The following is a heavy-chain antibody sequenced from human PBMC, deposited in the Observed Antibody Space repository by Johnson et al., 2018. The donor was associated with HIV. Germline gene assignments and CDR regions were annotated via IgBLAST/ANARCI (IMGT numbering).Heavy chain of an antibody. CDR2: IKQDGSEK. CDR3: ARVPPFGTHPDGAFDI. Sequence: VQLVESGGGLVQPGGSLRLSCAASGFTFSSYRMSWVRQAPGNGLEWVANIKQDGSEKYYVDSVKGRFTISRDNAKNSLYLQMNSLRAEDTAVYYCARVPPFGTHPDGAFDIWGQGTMVTVSS. D-gene: IGHD1-1*01. J-gene: IGHJ3*02. CDR1: GFTFSSYR. V-gene: IGHV3-7*03.